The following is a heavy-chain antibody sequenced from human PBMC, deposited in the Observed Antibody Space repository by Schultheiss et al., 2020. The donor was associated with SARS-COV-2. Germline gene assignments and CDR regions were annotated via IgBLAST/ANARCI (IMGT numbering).Heavy chain of an antibody. D-gene: IGHD3-9*01. CDR3: ARILGAYYDILTGYRGGEFDP. Sequence: GGSLRLSCAASGFTFSSYAMHWVRQAPGKGLEWVAVISYDGSNKYYADSVKGRFTISRDNAKNSLYLQMNSLRAEDTAVYYCARILGAYYDILTGYRGGEFDPWGQGTLVTVSS. J-gene: IGHJ5*02. CDR2: ISYDGSNK. CDR1: GFTFSSYA. V-gene: IGHV3-30*04.